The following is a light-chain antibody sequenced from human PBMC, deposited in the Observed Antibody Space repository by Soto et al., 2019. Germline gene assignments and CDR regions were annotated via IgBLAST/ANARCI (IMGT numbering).Light chain of an antibody. V-gene: IGLV1-40*01. Sequence: QSVLTQPPSVSGAPGQRVTISCTGSSFNIRAGYGVYWYQQLPGTAPKVLIYGDSNRPSGVPDRFSDSKSGSSASLAITGLQAEDEAVYYCQSYDVSLSEGVFGGGTQLTVL. CDR3: QSYDVSLSEGV. CDR1: SFNIRAGYG. CDR2: GDS. J-gene: IGLJ3*02.